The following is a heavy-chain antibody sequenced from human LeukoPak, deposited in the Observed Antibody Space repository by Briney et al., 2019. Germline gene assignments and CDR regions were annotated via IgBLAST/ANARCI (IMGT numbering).Heavy chain of an antibody. V-gene: IGHV4-4*02. CDR2: IYHSGST. J-gene: IGHJ5*02. D-gene: IGHD6-13*01. Sequence: SGTLSLTCAVSGGSISSSNWWSWVRRPPGKGLEWIGEIYHSGSTNYNPSLKSRVTISVDKSKNQFSLKLSSVTAADTAVYYCARRYSSSWYNWFDPWGQGTLVTVSS. CDR1: GGSISSSNW. CDR3: ARRYSSSWYNWFDP.